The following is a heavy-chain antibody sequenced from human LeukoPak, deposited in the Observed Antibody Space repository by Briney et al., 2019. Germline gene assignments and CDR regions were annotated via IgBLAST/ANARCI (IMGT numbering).Heavy chain of an antibody. CDR1: GFTVSSNY. D-gene: IGHD3-16*01. Sequence: GGSLRLSCAASGFTVSSNYMSWVRQAPGKGLEWVSVIYSGGSTYYADSVKGRFTISRDNSKNTLYLQMNTLRAENTAVYYCARARGGIRFDYWGQGTLVTVSS. V-gene: IGHV3-53*01. CDR2: IYSGGST. J-gene: IGHJ4*02. CDR3: ARARGGIRFDY.